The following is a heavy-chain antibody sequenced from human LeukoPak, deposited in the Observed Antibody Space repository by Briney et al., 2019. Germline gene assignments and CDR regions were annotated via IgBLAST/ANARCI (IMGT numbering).Heavy chain of an antibody. CDR3: ARDRRYYDSSGYIRGFDY. D-gene: IGHD3-22*01. CDR2: IYHSGST. J-gene: IGHJ4*02. CDR1: GGSISSYY. Sequence: ASETLSLTCTVSGGSISSYYWSWVRQPPGKGLEWIGEIYHSGSTNYNPSLKSRVTISVDKSKNQFSLKLSSVTAADTAVYYCARDRRYYDSSGYIRGFDYWGQGTLVTVSS. V-gene: IGHV4-59*12.